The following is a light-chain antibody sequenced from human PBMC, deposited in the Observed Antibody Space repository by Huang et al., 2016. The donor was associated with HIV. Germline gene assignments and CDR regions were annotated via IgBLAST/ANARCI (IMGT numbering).Light chain of an antibody. CDR2: AAS. Sequence: DVQMTQSPPSMSASVGDRVTITCRASQSIRNDLNWYQQRPGEAPKLLIYAASSLQSGVPSRFSGGGSGTDFALTISSLQPEDFATYYCHQSYNNPWTFGQGTKVESK. J-gene: IGKJ1*01. CDR1: QSIRND. CDR3: HQSYNNPWT. V-gene: IGKV1-39*01.